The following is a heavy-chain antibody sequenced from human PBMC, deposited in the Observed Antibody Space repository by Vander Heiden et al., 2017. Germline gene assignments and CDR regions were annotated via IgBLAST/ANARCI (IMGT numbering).Heavy chain of an antibody. J-gene: IGHJ5*02. CDR2: IIFGGSA. CDR1: GGSITDTTYY. CDR3: ARRAGSFRGPNWFDP. D-gene: IGHD1-26*01. V-gene: IGHV4-39*01. Sequence: QVQLQESGPGLVKPSETLSLTCIVSGGSITDTTYYWGWIGQPPGKGLEWIGSIIFGGSANYDPSLKSRVTISIDSSKNQFSLKLTSVTAADSGLYYCARRAGSFRGPNWFDPWGQGMLVTVSP.